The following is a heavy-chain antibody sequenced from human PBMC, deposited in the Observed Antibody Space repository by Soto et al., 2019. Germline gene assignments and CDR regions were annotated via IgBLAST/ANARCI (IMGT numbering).Heavy chain of an antibody. V-gene: IGHV3-23*01. CDR2: VSIGGST. Sequence: GGSLRLSCAASGFTFSSYAMGWVRQGPGKGLEWVAVVSIGGSTHYADSVRGRFTISRDNSMNTLSLQMNSLTAEDTAVYFCAKRRGAGGHFDYWGQGALVTVSS. CDR3: AKRRGAGGHFDY. J-gene: IGHJ4*02. CDR1: GFTFSSYA. D-gene: IGHD2-15*01.